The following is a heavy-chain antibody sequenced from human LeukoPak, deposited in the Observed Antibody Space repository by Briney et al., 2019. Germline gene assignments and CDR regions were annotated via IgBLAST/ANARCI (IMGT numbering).Heavy chain of an antibody. Sequence: PGGSLRLSCAASGFTFSSYAMSWVRQAPGKGLEWVSYITTRANIIYYVDSVKGRFTVSADNAKNSLYLQMNNLRAEDTALYYCARGGDYVGVAARIDLWGQGTLVTVSS. CDR2: ITTRANII. J-gene: IGHJ5*02. D-gene: IGHD3-10*02. CDR1: GFTFSSYA. V-gene: IGHV3-48*04. CDR3: ARGGDYVGVAARIDL.